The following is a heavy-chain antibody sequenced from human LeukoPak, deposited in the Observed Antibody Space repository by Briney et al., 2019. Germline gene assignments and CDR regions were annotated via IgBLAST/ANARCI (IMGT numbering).Heavy chain of an antibody. J-gene: IGHJ4*02. Sequence: HPSETLSLTCTVSGGSTSGYYWSWIPQPPERGLEWIRYISYRGNTNYSPSLGGRVTLSLDTPQNQFSLKVRSVTATDTAIYFCARDDDVPLIRNGFNYWGQGTLVTVSS. CDR1: GGSTSGYY. CDR3: ARDDDVPLIRNGFNY. D-gene: IGHD2-2*01. V-gene: IGHV4-59*01. CDR2: ISYRGNT.